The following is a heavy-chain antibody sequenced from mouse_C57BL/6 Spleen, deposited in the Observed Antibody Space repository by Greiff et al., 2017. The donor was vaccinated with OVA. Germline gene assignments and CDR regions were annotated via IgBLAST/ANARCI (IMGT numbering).Heavy chain of an antibody. J-gene: IGHJ2*01. Sequence: VQLQQSGPELVKPGASVKISCKASGYTFTDYYMNWVKQSHGKSLEWIGDINPNNGGTSYNQKFKGKATLTVDKSSSTAYMELRSLTSEDSAVYYCARGGTTGFYYFDYWGQGTTLTVSS. V-gene: IGHV1-26*01. CDR1: GYTFTDYY. CDR2: INPNNGGT. D-gene: IGHD1-1*01. CDR3: ARGGTTGFYYFDY.